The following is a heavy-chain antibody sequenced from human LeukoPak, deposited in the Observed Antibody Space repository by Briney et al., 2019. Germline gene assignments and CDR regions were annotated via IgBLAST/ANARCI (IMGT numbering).Heavy chain of an antibody. Sequence: TGGSLRLSCAASGLTFSYYWMTWVRQAPGKGLEWVANIKQDGSEKYYVDSVKGRFTISRDNTKNSLYLQMNSLRVEDTAVYYCARGVGVDYWGQGTLVTVSS. CDR1: GLTFSYYW. J-gene: IGHJ4*02. D-gene: IGHD1-26*01. CDR3: ARGVGVDY. CDR2: IKQDGSEK. V-gene: IGHV3-7*05.